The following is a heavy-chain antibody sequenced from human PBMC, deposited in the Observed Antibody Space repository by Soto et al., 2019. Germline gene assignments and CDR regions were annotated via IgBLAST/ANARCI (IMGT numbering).Heavy chain of an antibody. CDR3: ARHYGSGSYYSNWFDP. J-gene: IGHJ5*02. D-gene: IGHD3-10*01. V-gene: IGHV4-39*01. Sequence: PSETLSLTCTVSGGSISSSSYYWGWIRQPPGKGLEWIGSIYYSGSTYYNKSLKSRVTISVDTSKNQFSLKMSSVTAADMAVYYCARHYGSGSYYSNWFDPWGQGTLVTVSS. CDR1: GGSISSSSYY. CDR2: IYYSGST.